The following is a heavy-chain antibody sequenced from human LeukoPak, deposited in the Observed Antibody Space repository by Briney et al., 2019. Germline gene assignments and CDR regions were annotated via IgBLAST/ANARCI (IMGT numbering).Heavy chain of an antibody. D-gene: IGHD3-9*01. Sequence: GGSLRLSCAASGFTFSSYAMSWVRQAPGKGLEWVSAISGSGGSTYYADSVKGRFTISRDNSKNTLYLQMNSLRAEDTALYYCAKDRPDYDILTGSSLTDYWGQGTLVTVSS. CDR1: GFTFSSYA. J-gene: IGHJ4*02. V-gene: IGHV3-23*01. CDR2: ISGSGGST. CDR3: AKDRPDYDILTGSSLTDY.